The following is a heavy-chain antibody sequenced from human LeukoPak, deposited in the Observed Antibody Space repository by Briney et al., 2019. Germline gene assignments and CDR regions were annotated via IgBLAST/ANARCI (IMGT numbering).Heavy chain of an antibody. CDR1: GFTFSSYA. D-gene: IGHD3-9*01. Sequence: RTGGSLRLSCAASGFTFSSYAMSWVRQAPGKGLEWVSAISGSGGSTYYADSVKGRFTISRDNSKNTLYLQMNSLRAEDTAVYYCAKDGSPYDILTGYYENWFDPWGQGTLVTVSS. CDR2: ISGSGGST. CDR3: AKDGSPYDILTGYYENWFDP. J-gene: IGHJ5*02. V-gene: IGHV3-23*01.